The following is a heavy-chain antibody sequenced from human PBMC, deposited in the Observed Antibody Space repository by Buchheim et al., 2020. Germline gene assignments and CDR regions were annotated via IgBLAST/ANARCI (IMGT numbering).Heavy chain of an antibody. D-gene: IGHD3-22*01. V-gene: IGHV3-23*01. CDR1: GFTFSSYA. J-gene: IGHJ2*01. CDR2: ISGSGGST. CDR3: AKKEAGPYDSSHWYFDL. Sequence: EVQLLESGGGLVQPGGSLRLSCAASGFTFSSYAMSWVRQAPGKGLEWVSAISGSGGSTYYADSVKGRFTISRDNSKNTRYLQMNSLRAEDTAVYYCAKKEAGPYDSSHWYFDLWGRGTL.